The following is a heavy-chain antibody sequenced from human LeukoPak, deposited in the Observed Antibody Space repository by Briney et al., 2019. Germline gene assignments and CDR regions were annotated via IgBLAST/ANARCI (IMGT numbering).Heavy chain of an antibody. V-gene: IGHV3-21*01. Sequence: SGGSLRLSCAASGFTFSSYSMNWLRQAPGKGLEWVSSISSSSSYVYYADSVKGRFTISRDNAKNSLYLQMNSLRAEDTGVYYCARASCSGGSCQYYFDYWGQGTLVTVSS. D-gene: IGHD2-15*01. CDR3: ARASCSGGSCQYYFDY. CDR2: ISSSSSYV. CDR1: GFTFSSYS. J-gene: IGHJ4*02.